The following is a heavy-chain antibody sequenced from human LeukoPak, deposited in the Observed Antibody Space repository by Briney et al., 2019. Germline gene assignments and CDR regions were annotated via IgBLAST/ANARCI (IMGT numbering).Heavy chain of an antibody. V-gene: IGHV1-2*02. D-gene: IGHD2-2*01. Sequence: ASVKVSCKASGYTFTGCYMHWVRQAPGQGLEWMGWINPNTGGTNYAQKFQGRVAMTRDTSISTAYMELSRLRSDDTAMYYCARERASSISCLSYWGQGTLVTVSS. J-gene: IGHJ4*02. CDR3: ARERASSISCLSY. CDR1: GYTFTGCY. CDR2: INPNTGGT.